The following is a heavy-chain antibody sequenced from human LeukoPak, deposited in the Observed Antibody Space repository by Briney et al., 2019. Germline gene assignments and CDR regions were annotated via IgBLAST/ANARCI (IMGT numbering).Heavy chain of an antibody. CDR1: GGSISSYY. CDR3: GGAGYYYYYYYMDV. D-gene: IGHD2-15*01. V-gene: IGHV4-59*01. J-gene: IGHJ6*03. Sequence: PSETLSLTCTVSGGSISSYYWSWIRQPPGKGLEWIGYIYYSGSTNYNPSLKSRVTISVDTSKNQFSLKLSSVTAADTAVYYCGGAGYYYYYYYMDVWGKGTTVTVSS. CDR2: IYYSGST.